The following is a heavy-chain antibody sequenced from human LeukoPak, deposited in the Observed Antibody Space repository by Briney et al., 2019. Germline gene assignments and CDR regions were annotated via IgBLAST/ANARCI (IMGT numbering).Heavy chain of an antibody. CDR3: ARQEYYYGSGSYHPPYYFDY. D-gene: IGHD3-10*01. Sequence: SETLSLTCTVSGGSIITSSYYWGWIRQPPGKGLEWIGSIYYSGSTYYNPSLESRVTISVDTSKNQFSLKLSSVTAADTAVYYCARQEYYYGSGSYHPPYYFDYWGQGTLVTVSS. CDR2: IYYSGST. V-gene: IGHV4-39*01. CDR1: GGSIITSSYY. J-gene: IGHJ4*02.